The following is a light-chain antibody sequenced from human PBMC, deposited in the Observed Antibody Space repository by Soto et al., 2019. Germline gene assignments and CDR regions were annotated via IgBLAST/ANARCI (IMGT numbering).Light chain of an antibody. CDR2: AAS. CDR1: QSITSY. CDR3: HQSDCTLGLT. Sequence: DIQMTQSPSSLSASVGDRVTITCRASQSITSYLNWYQQKPGKAPKLLIYAASSLQNGVPSRFSGSGSGTDFSLTVSSLQPEDFATYYWHQSDCTLGLTFGGGTKVEIE. V-gene: IGKV1-39*01. J-gene: IGKJ4*01.